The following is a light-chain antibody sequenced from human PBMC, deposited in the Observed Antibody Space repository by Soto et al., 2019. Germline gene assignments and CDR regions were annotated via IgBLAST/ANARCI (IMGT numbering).Light chain of an antibody. CDR1: SSNIGAGYD. J-gene: IGLJ1*01. CDR2: GNS. CDR3: QSYDSSLSGYV. V-gene: IGLV1-40*01. Sequence: QSVLTPPPSVSWAPGQRGTISCTGGSSNIGAGYDVHWYQQLPGTAPKLLIYGNSNRPSGVPDRFSGSKSGTSASLAITGLRAEDEADYYCQSYDSSLSGYVFGTGTKVTV.